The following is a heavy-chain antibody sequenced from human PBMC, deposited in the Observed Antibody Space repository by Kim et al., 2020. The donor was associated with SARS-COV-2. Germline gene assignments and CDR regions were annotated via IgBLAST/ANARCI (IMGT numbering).Heavy chain of an antibody. J-gene: IGHJ6*02. Sequence: SETLSLTCAVYGGSFSGYYWSWIRQPPGKGLEWIGEINHSGSTNYNPSLKSRVTISVDTSKNQFSLKLSSVTAADTAVYYCARDRGAIFGVPDLFHYYYGIDVWGQGTTVTVSS. CDR1: GGSFSGYY. CDR2: INHSGST. D-gene: IGHD3-3*01. V-gene: IGHV4-34*01. CDR3: ARDRGAIFGVPDLFHYYYGIDV.